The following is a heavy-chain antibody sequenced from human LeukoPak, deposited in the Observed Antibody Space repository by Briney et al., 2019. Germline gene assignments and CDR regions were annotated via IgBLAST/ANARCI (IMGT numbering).Heavy chain of an antibody. Sequence: GASVKVSCKASGYTFTSYAMHWVRQAPGQGLEWMGWINPNSGGTNYAQKFQGWVTMTRDTSISTAYMELSRLRSDDTAVYYCARAPSSGWYRDNWFDPWGQGTLVTVSS. J-gene: IGHJ5*02. CDR2: INPNSGGT. CDR3: ARAPSSGWYRDNWFDP. V-gene: IGHV1-2*04. CDR1: GYTFTSYA. D-gene: IGHD6-19*01.